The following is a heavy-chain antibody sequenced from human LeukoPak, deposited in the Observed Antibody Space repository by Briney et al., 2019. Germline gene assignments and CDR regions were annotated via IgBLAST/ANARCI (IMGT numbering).Heavy chain of an antibody. Sequence: GASVKVSCKASGYTFTSYGISWVRQAPGQGLEWMGWISAYNGNTNYAQKLQGRVTMTTDTSTSTAYMELRSLRSDDTAVYYCAMQTGGGYSYGYGFDYWGQGTLVTVSS. D-gene: IGHD5-18*01. CDR1: GYTFTSYG. V-gene: IGHV1-18*01. CDR2: ISAYNGNT. CDR3: AMQTGGGYSYGYGFDY. J-gene: IGHJ4*02.